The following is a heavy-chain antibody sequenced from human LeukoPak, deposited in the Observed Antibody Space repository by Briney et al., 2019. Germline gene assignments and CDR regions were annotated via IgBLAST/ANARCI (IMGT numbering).Heavy chain of an antibody. Sequence: KPSETLSLTCAVYGGSFSGYYWNWIRQPSGKGLEWIGEINHSGSTNYNPSLKSRVTISVDTSKNQFSLKLSSVTATDTAVYYCAREHTMDDSSGHSEGDYFDYWGQGTLVTVSS. V-gene: IGHV4-34*01. CDR1: GGSFSGYY. J-gene: IGHJ4*02. CDR3: AREHTMDDSSGHSEGDYFDY. D-gene: IGHD3-22*01. CDR2: INHSGST.